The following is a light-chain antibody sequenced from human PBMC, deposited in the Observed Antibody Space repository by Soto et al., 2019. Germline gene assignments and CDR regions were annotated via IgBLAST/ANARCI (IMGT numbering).Light chain of an antibody. CDR1: QFIRTD. V-gene: IGKV1-6*01. Sequence: AIQVTQSPSSLSASVGDRVTITCRASQFIRTDLAWYQQKPGEAPKLLVYAGSTLHSGVPSRFSGSGSDTDFTLTISSLQPEDFATYDCLQDYNYPYTFGQGTLLEIK. CDR2: AGS. CDR3: LQDYNYPYT. J-gene: IGKJ2*01.